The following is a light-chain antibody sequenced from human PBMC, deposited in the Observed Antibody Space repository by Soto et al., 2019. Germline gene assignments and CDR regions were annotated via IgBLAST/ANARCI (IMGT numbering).Light chain of an antibody. CDR3: SSYTSSSTWV. CDR2: DVS. V-gene: IGLV2-14*01. J-gene: IGLJ3*02. Sequence: QSALSQPASVSGSRGQSITISCTGTSSDVGGYNYVSWYQQHPGKAPKLMIYDVSNRPSGVSNRFSGSKSGNTASLTISGLRAEDEADYYCSSYTSSSTWVFGGGTKLTVL. CDR1: SSDVGGYNY.